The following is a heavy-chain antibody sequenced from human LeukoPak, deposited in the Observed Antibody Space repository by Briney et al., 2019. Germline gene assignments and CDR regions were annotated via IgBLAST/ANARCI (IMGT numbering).Heavy chain of an antibody. J-gene: IGHJ4*02. D-gene: IGHD5-12*01. Sequence: GASVKVSCKASGYTFTSYGISWVRQAPGQGLEWMGWISAYNGNTNYAQKFQGRVIMTTDTSTSTAYMELRSLRSDDTAVYYCARGDSGYDFQPFDYWGQGTLVTVSS. CDR2: ISAYNGNT. CDR1: GYTFTSYG. V-gene: IGHV1-18*01. CDR3: ARGDSGYDFQPFDY.